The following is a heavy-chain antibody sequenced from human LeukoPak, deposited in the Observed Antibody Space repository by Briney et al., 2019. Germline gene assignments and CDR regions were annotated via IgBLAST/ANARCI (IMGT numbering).Heavy chain of an antibody. CDR2: IESNGLT. V-gene: IGHV3-74*01. D-gene: IGHD3-10*01. J-gene: IGHJ5*01. Sequence: GGSLKLSCEASGFTFSSYWMHWVRQIPGKGLMWVSRIESNGLTLYADSVRDRFPISRDNGKNTIYLQMNSLRVDDTAIYYCAKAATYFYGSVTYDWFESWGQGTLVTVSS. CDR1: GFTFSSYW. CDR3: AKAATYFYGSVTYDWFES.